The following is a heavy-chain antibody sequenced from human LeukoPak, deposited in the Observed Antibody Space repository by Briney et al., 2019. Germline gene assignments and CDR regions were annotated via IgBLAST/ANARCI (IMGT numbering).Heavy chain of an antibody. Sequence: GGSLRLSCAASGFTFSSYEMNWVRQAPGKGLEWVSYISSSGSTIYYADSVKGRFTISRDNAKNSLYLQMNSLRAEDTAVYYCAKGAHYGDYVPFDYWGQGTLVTVSS. V-gene: IGHV3-48*03. J-gene: IGHJ4*02. D-gene: IGHD4-17*01. CDR1: GFTFSSYE. CDR3: AKGAHYGDYVPFDY. CDR2: ISSSGSTI.